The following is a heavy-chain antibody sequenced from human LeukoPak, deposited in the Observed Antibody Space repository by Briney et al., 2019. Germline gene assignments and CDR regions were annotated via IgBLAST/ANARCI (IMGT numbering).Heavy chain of an antibody. CDR2: IKSKTDGGTT. V-gene: IGHV3-15*01. D-gene: IGHD1-1*01. CDR1: GFTFSSYA. Sequence: PGRSLRLSCAASGFTFSSYAMHWVRQAPGKGLEWVGRIKSKTDGGTTDYAAPVKGRFTISRDDSKNTLYLQMNSLKTEDTAVYYCTTEERGERRFDYWGQGTLVTVSS. J-gene: IGHJ4*02. CDR3: TTEERGERRFDY.